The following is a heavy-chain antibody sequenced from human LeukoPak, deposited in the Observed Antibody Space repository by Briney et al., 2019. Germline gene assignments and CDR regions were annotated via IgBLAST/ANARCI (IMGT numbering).Heavy chain of an antibody. J-gene: IGHJ2*01. CDR1: GGSISSYY. D-gene: IGHD1-26*01. V-gene: IGHV4-4*07. CDR2: IYTSGST. Sequence: KSSETLSLTCTVSGGSISSYYWSWIRQPAGKGLEWIGRIYTSGSTYYNPSLKSRVTMSLDRSKNQFSLKVSSVTAADTAVYYCAGLTTTAWYFDLWGRGTLVTVSS. CDR3: AGLTTTAWYFDL.